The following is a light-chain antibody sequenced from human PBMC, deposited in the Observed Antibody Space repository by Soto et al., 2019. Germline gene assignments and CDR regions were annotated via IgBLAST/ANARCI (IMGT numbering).Light chain of an antibody. V-gene: IGKV1-27*01. CDR2: AAS. CDR3: QKYDSAPHP. Sequence: DIQMTQSPASLSASVGDRVTITCRASQGIIDYVAWYQQKPGQAPNLLIYAASTLRSGVPPRFSGSGAGTDFTLAISSLRPEDGATYYCQKYDSAPHPFGPGTKVEI. J-gene: IGKJ1*01. CDR1: QGIIDY.